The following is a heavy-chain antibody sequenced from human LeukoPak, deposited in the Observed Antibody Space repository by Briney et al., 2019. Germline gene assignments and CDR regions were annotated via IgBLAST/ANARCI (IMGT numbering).Heavy chain of an antibody. CDR2: INPNSGGT. J-gene: IGHJ4*02. V-gene: IGHV1-2*02. CDR3: ARGYCDTSDCPPGAY. Sequence: AASVKASCKASGYTFTAFYIHWVRQAPGQGLEWMGWINPNSGGTNYAQKFQGRVTLTRDTSIRTVYMELTGLTSDDTAVYYCARGYCDTSDCPPGAYWGQGALVTVSS. D-gene: IGHD3-9*01. CDR1: GYTFTAFY.